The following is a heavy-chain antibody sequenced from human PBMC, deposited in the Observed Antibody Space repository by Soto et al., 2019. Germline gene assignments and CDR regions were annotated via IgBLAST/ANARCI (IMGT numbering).Heavy chain of an antibody. V-gene: IGHV5-51*01. Sequence: GGALNLSCNVSGYSFTSYWIGWVRDIPGKGQGWVGIIYPGYSDTSYNPPFQGQLTISAENSISTAYLQWSSLKAADTATYYCARCQLDYYYVWGSYRKVRGIRVWGQGNT. CDR3: ARCQLDYYYVWGSYRKVRGIRV. J-gene: IGHJ6*02. CDR2: IYPGYSDT. CDR1: GYSFTSYW. D-gene: IGHD3-16*02.